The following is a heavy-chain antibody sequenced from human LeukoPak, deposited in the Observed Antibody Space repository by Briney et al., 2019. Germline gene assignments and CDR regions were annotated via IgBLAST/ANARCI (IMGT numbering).Heavy chain of an antibody. J-gene: IGHJ6*02. CDR3: AREGSSGYYYYYYYGMDV. Sequence: PGGSLRLSCAASGFTFSDYYMSWIRQAPGKGLEWVSYISSSSSYTNYADSVKGRFTISRDNAKNSLYLQMNSLRAEDTAVYYCAREGSSGYYYYYYYGMDVWGQGTTVTVSS. D-gene: IGHD3-22*01. CDR2: ISSSSSYT. V-gene: IGHV3-11*06. CDR1: GFTFSDYY.